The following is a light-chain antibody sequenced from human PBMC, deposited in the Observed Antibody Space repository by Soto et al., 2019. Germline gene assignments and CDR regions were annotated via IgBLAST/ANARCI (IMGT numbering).Light chain of an antibody. CDR3: QQSYNIPLT. CDR2: AAS. J-gene: IGKJ4*01. V-gene: IGKV1-39*01. CDR1: QLIIHF. Sequence: DIQMTQSPSSLSASVGDRVTITCRPSQLIIHFLNWYQQRPGKAPKLLISAASSLQSGVPSRFSGSGSGTDFTLTINNLQPEEFATYYSQQSYNIPLTFGGGTKVDIK.